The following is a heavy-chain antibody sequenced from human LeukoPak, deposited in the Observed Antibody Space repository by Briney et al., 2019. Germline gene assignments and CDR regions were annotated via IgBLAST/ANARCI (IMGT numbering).Heavy chain of an antibody. Sequence: GGSLRLSCTASGFTFGDYAMSWVRQAPGKGLEWVGSIRSKAYGGTTEYAASVKGRFTISRDDSKSIAYLQMNSLKTEDTAVYYCTRACRSGWYLYYFDYWGQGTLVTVSS. V-gene: IGHV3-49*04. CDR3: TRACRSGWYLYYFDY. CDR2: IRSKAYGGTT. D-gene: IGHD6-19*01. CDR1: GFTFGDYA. J-gene: IGHJ4*02.